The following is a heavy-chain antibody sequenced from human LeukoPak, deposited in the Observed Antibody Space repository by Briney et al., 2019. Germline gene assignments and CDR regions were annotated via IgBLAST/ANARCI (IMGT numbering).Heavy chain of an antibody. D-gene: IGHD6-6*01. CDR1: GGSFSGYY. Sequence: SETLSLTCAVYGGSFSGYYWSWIRQPPGKGLEWIGEINHSGSTNYNPSLKSRVTISVDTSKNQFSLKLSSVTAADTAVYYCASGMGIAARSPVALWGQGTLVTVSS. J-gene: IGHJ4*02. CDR3: ASGMGIAARSPVAL. V-gene: IGHV4-34*01. CDR2: INHSGST.